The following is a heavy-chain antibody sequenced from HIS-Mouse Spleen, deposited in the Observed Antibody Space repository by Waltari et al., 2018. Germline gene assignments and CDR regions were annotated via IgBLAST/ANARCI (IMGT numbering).Heavy chain of an antibody. J-gene: IGHJ4*02. CDR2: IYYSGST. D-gene: IGHD4-4*01. Sequence: QVQLQESGPGLVKPSETLSLTCTVSGGSIRSYSWSWIRQPPGKGLEWTGYIYYSGSTNYNPSLKSRVTISVDTSKNQFSLKLSSVTAADTAVYYCARVYSNYFDYWGQGTLVTVSS. V-gene: IGHV4-59*01. CDR3: ARVYSNYFDY. CDR1: GGSIRSYS.